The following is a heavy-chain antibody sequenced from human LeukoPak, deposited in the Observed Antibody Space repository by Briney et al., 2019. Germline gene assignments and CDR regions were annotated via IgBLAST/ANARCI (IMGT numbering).Heavy chain of an antibody. CDR1: GFTFSSYS. D-gene: IGHD3-10*01. Sequence: GGSLRLSCAASGFTFSSYSMNWVRQAPGKGLEWVSYISSSSSTIYYADSVKGRFTISKDNAKNSLYLQMNSLRAEDTAVYYCARDSGSALDYWGQGTLVTVSS. CDR2: ISSSSSTI. J-gene: IGHJ4*02. V-gene: IGHV3-48*01. CDR3: ARDSGSALDY.